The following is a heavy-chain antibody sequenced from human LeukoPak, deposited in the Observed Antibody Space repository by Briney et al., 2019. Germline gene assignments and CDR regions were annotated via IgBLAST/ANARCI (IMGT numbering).Heavy chain of an antibody. Sequence: KPSETLSLTCAVYGGSFSGYYWSWIRQPPGKGLEWIGEINHSGSTNYNPSLKSRVTISVDTSKNQFSLKLSSVTAADTAVYYCAGGTRATGVNDPFDIWGPGTMVTVSS. CDR2: INHSGST. CDR1: GGSFSGYY. V-gene: IGHV4-34*01. CDR3: AGGTRATGVNDPFDI. J-gene: IGHJ3*02. D-gene: IGHD1-1*01.